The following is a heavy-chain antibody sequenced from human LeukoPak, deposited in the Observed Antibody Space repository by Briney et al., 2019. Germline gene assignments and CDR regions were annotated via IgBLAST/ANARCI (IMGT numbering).Heavy chain of an antibody. J-gene: IGHJ4*02. Sequence: ASMKVPCKASGYTPTAIYIHWGRQAPGQGLECMGLFNPNSHDKSYAHEFHRRVTITRDTSIITADVEVGSLRSDGAAVYYSVSESYKFDYWGQGTLVTVSS. CDR1: GYTPTAIY. CDR2: FNPNSHDK. V-gene: IGHV1-2*06. D-gene: IGHD3-10*01. CDR3: VSESYKFDY.